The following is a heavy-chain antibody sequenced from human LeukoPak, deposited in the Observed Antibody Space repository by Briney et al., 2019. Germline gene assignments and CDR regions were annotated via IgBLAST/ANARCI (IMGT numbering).Heavy chain of an antibody. D-gene: IGHD3-22*01. J-gene: IGHJ6*03. Sequence: SETLSLTCAVYGGSFSGYHWTWLRQSPGKGLEWIGDINPSGSTYYNPSLKSRLTISVDTSKNQFSLKLRSVTAADTAVYYCARGRHDITMIVVVMTSVSYYLDVWGKGTTVTVS. V-gene: IGHV4-34*01. CDR2: INPSGST. CDR1: GGSFSGYH. CDR3: ARGRHDITMIVVVMTSVSYYLDV.